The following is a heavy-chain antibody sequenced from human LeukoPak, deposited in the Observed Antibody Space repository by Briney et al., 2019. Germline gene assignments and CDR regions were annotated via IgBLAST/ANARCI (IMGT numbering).Heavy chain of an antibody. CDR2: ISSSSSYI. V-gene: IGHV3-21*01. CDR1: GFTHSSYS. Sequence: GGSLRLSCAASGFTHSSYSMNWVRQAPGKGREWVSSISSSSSYIYYADSVKGRFTISRDNAKNSLYLQMNSLRAEDTAVYYCARVLGDTGGLDYYYGMDVWGKGTTVTVSS. J-gene: IGHJ6*04. CDR3: ARVLGDTGGLDYYYGMDV. D-gene: IGHD5-18*01.